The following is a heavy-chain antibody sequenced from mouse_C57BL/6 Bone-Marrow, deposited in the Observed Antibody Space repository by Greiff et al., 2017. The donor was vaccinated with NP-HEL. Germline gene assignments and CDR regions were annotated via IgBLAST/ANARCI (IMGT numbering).Heavy chain of an antibody. CDR3: ARRDYYGSSWYFDV. Sequence: QVQLQQPGAELVMPGASVKLSCTASGYTFTSYWMHWVKQRPGQGLEWIGEIDPSDSYTNYNQKFKGKSILTVDKSSSTAYLQLSSLTSEDSAVYYCARRDYYGSSWYFDVWGTGTTVTVSS. D-gene: IGHD1-1*01. CDR1: GYTFTSYW. CDR2: IDPSDSYT. J-gene: IGHJ1*03. V-gene: IGHV1-69*01.